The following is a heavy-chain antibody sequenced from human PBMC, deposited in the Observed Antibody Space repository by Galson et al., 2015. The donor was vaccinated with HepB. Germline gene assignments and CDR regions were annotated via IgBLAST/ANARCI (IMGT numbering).Heavy chain of an antibody. Sequence: SLRLSCAASGFTFSSYAMSWVRQAPGKGLEWVSAISGSGGSTYYADSVKGRFTISRDNSKNTLYLQMNSLRAEDTAVYYCGKEKGYYGSGSYYNAQDYWGQGTLVTVSS. D-gene: IGHD3-10*01. J-gene: IGHJ4*02. CDR3: GKEKGYYGSGSYYNAQDY. CDR1: GFTFSSYA. V-gene: IGHV3-23*01. CDR2: ISGSGGST.